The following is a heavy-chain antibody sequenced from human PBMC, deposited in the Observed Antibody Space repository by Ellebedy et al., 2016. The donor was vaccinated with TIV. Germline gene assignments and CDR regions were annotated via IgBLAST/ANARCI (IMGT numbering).Heavy chain of an antibody. CDR1: GGSFNRFW. D-gene: IGHD3/OR15-3a*01. CDR2: IYPGDSDT. CDR3: ARQGAKGGWTGYDILDY. Sequence: GESLKISCKGSGGSFNRFWIGWVRQMPGKGLEWMGIIYPGDSDTRYSPSFQGQVTISADKSISTAYLQWSSLKASDTAMYYCARQGAKGGWTGYDILDYWGQGTLVTVSS. V-gene: IGHV5-51*01. J-gene: IGHJ4*02.